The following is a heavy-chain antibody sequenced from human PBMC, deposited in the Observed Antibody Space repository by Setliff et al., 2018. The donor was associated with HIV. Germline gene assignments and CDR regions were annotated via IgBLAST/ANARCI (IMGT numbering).Heavy chain of an antibody. CDR2: INHSGST. J-gene: IGHJ1*01. CDR3: ARAAPDILTGYYLGAYFQH. Sequence: PSETLSLTCAVYGGSFSGYYWSWIRQPPGKGLEWIGEINHSGSTNYNPSLKSRVTISVDTSKNQFSLKLSSVTAADTAVYYCARAAPDILTGYYLGAYFQHWGQGTLVTVPS. V-gene: IGHV4-34*01. CDR1: GGSFSGYY. D-gene: IGHD3-9*01.